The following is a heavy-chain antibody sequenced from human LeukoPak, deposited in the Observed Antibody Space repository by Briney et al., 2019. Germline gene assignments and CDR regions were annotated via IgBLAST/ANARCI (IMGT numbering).Heavy chain of an antibody. Sequence: GASVKVSCKASGYTFTDFGFIWVRQAPGQGLEWMGWVNTYNGDTDYAKKFQDRVTMTTESSTQTTFMELRNLRSDDTAVYYCARAESMALYFLYWGQGTLVSVSS. J-gene: IGHJ1*01. V-gene: IGHV1-18*01. CDR2: VNTYNGDT. CDR1: GYTFTDFG. D-gene: IGHD1-14*01. CDR3: ARAESMALYFLY.